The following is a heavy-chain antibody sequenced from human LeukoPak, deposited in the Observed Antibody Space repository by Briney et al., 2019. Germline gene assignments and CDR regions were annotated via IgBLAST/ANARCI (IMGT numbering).Heavy chain of an antibody. V-gene: IGHV5-51*01. J-gene: IGHJ5*02. CDR1: GYSFTSYW. Sequence: GESLKISCKGSGYSFTSYWIGWVRQMPGKGLEWMGIIYPGDSDTRCSPSFQGQVTISADKSISTAYLQWSSLKASDTAMYYCARRYYDILTGYPALGFDPWGQGTLVTVSS. CDR3: ARRYYDILTGYPALGFDP. D-gene: IGHD3-9*01. CDR2: IYPGDSDT.